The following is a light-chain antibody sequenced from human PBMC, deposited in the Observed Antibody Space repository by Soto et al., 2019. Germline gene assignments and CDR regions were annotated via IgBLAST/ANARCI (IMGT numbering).Light chain of an antibody. J-gene: IGLJ3*02. V-gene: IGLV1-44*01. Sequence: QPVLTQTPSASGTPGQTVTTSCSGSRSNIGNNAVSWYQQFPGTAPKLLIYNNNQRPSGVPDRFSGSKSGTSASLAISGLQSEDEADYYCATWDDSLNARGVFGGGTKLTVL. CDR1: RSNIGNNA. CDR3: ATWDDSLNARGV. CDR2: NNN.